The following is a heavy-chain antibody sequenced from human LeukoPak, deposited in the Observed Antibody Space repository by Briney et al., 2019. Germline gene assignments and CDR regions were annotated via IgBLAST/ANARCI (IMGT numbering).Heavy chain of an antibody. CDR2: IFHDGST. Sequence: PPEALSLTCVVSRGSLLSSNWWTWVRQPPGKGLEWFGQIFHDGSTCYSPSLKSRVTISLDKTNNQFSLRLTSVTAADTAVYYFARLYLQATRFDYWGEGSLVAVSS. J-gene: IGHJ4*02. CDR1: RGSLLSSNW. CDR3: ARLYLQATRFDY. V-gene: IGHV4-4*03. D-gene: IGHD5-24*01.